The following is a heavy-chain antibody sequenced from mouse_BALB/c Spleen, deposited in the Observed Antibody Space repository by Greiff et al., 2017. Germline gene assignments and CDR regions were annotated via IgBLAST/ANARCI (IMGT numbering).Heavy chain of an antibody. CDR2: ISSGSSTI. CDR1: GFTFSSFG. CDR3: ARGGITTVDY. D-gene: IGHD1-1*01. J-gene: IGHJ2*01. V-gene: IGHV5-17*02. Sequence: EVMLVESGGGLVQPGGSRKLSCAASGFTFSSFGMHWVRQAPEKGLEWVAYISSGSSTIYYADTVKGRFTISRDNPKNTLFLQMTSLRSEDTAMYYCARGGITTVDYWGQGTTLTVSS.